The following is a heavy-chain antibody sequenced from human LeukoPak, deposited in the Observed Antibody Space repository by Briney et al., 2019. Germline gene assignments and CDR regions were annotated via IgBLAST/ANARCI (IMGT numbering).Heavy chain of an antibody. CDR3: AREYCSGGSCYAEFDY. V-gene: IGHV1-69*04. D-gene: IGHD2-15*01. J-gene: IGHJ4*02. CDR2: IIPIFGIA. Sequence: SVKVSFKASGGTFSSYAISWVRQAPGPGLEWMGRIIPIFGIANYAQKFQGRVTITADKSTSTAYMELSSLRSEDTAVYYCAREYCSGGSCYAEFDYWGQGTLVAVSS. CDR1: GGTFSSYA.